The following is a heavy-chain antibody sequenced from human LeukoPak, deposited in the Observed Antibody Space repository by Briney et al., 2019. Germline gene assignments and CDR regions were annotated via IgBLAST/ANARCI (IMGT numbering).Heavy chain of an antibody. CDR1: GGSISSGGYY. D-gene: IGHD3-10*01. CDR2: IYYSGST. J-gene: IGHJ5*02. V-gene: IGHV4-31*03. Sequence: SETLSLTCTVSGGSISSGGYYWSWIRQHPGKGLEWIGYIYYSGSTYYNPSLKSRVTISVDTSKNQFSLKLSSVTAADTAVYYCARDAYGSGSLEWFDPWGQGTLVTVSS. CDR3: ARDAYGSGSLEWFDP.